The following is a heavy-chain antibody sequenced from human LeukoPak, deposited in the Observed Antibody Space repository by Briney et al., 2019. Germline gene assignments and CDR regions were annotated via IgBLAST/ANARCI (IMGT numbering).Heavy chain of an antibody. CDR3: ARHGWHAWYFDL. CDR1: GESFSGYS. CDR2: INQRRNT. Sequence: SETLSLTCVVYGESFSGYSWSWIRQPPGKGLEWIGEINQRRNTNYNPSLKSRVAVSIDTSKNQFSLKLSSVTAADTAVYYCARHGWHAWYFDLWGRGTLVTVSS. V-gene: IGHV4-34*01. D-gene: IGHD6-19*01. J-gene: IGHJ2*01.